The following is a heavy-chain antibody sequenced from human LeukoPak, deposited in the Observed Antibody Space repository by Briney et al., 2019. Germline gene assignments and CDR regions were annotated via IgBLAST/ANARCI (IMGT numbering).Heavy chain of an antibody. CDR2: INTNTGNP. D-gene: IGHD3-22*01. J-gene: IGHJ4*02. CDR3: ARDLNYYDSSGFFFY. Sequence: GASVKVSCKASGYTFTSFAIHWVRQAPGQGLEWMGWINTNTGNPTYAQGFTGRFVFSLDTSVSTSYLQISSLEAEDTAVYYCARDLNYYDSSGFFFYWGQGTLVTVSS. CDR1: GYTFTSFA. V-gene: IGHV7-4-1*02.